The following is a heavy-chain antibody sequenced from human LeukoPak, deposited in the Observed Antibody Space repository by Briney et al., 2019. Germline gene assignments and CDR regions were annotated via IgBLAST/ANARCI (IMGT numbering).Heavy chain of an antibody. CDR2: ISGSGGST. CDR1: ESTFSTYA. Sequence: QAGGSLRLSCAASESTFSTYAMSWVRQAPGKGPEWVSAISGSGGSTYYADSVKGRFTISRDTSKNTLYLQMNGLRAEDTAVYYCAKASSSWYGVSEYWGQGTLVTVSS. CDR3: AKASSSWYGVSEY. V-gene: IGHV3-23*01. D-gene: IGHD6-13*01. J-gene: IGHJ4*02.